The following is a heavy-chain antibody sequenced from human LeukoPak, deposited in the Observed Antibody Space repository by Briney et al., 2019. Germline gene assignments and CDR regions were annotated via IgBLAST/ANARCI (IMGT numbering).Heavy chain of an antibody. CDR2: INNVRSHI. CDR1: GSTFSTSA. Sequence: GSLRLSCAASGSTFSTSAMNWVRQAPGKGLEWVSSINNVRSHIYYADSVRGRFTISRDNANNVLYLQMNSLRAEDTAVYYCARDPTYYLRYGYFDSWGQGTLVTVSS. CDR3: ARDPTYYLRYGYFDS. V-gene: IGHV3-21*06. D-gene: IGHD1-26*01. J-gene: IGHJ4*02.